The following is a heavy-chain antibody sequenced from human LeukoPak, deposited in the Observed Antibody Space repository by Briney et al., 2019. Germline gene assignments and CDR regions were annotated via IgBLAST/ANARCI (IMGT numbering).Heavy chain of an antibody. V-gene: IGHV1-46*01. CDR1: GYTFTSYY. J-gene: IGHJ5*02. CDR2: INPSGGST. CDR3: ARDPYCSSTSCHGWFDP. Sequence: ASVKVSCKASGYTFTSYYMHWVRQAPGQGLEWMGIINPSGGSTSYAQKFQGRVTMTRDMSTSTVYMELSSLRSEDTAVYYCARDPYCSSTSCHGWFDPWGQGTLVTVSS. D-gene: IGHD2-2*01.